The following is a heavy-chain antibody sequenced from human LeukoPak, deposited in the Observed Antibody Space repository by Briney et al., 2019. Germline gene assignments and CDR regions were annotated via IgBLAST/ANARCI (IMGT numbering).Heavy chain of an antibody. D-gene: IGHD3-10*01. CDR2: ISSSGSTI. CDR1: GFTFSSYE. Sequence: SGGSLRLSCAASGFTFSSYEMNWVRQAPGKGLEWFSYISSSGSTIYYADSVKGRFTISRDNAKNSLYLQMNSLRAEDTAVYYCSRAALWFGVHWGQGTLVTVSS. V-gene: IGHV3-48*03. CDR3: SRAALWFGVH. J-gene: IGHJ4*02.